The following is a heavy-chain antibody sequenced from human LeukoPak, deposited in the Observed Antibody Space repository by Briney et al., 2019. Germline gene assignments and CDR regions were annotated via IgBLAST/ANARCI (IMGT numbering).Heavy chain of an antibody. CDR2: IDRSGST. Sequence: PSETLSLTCAVYGGSFSGYSWTWIRQPPGKGLEWIGEIDRSGSTNYNPSLKSRLTISVDTSKNQFSLKLSSATAADTAVYYCARGSATGLAYWGQGTLVTVSS. CDR1: GGSFSGYS. J-gene: IGHJ4*02. D-gene: IGHD1-1*01. V-gene: IGHV4-34*01. CDR3: ARGSATGLAY.